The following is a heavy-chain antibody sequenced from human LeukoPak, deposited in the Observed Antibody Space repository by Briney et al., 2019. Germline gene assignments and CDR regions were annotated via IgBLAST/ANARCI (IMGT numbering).Heavy chain of an antibody. CDR1: GGSISSSSYY. J-gene: IGHJ4*02. D-gene: IGHD3-3*01. Sequence: SETLSHTCTVSGGSISSSSYYWGWIRQPPGKGLEWIGSIYYSGSTYYNPSLKSRVTISVDTSKNQFSLKLSSVTAADTAVYYCARHPYYDFWSGSLGFVDYWGQGTLVTVSS. CDR3: ARHPYYDFWSGSLGFVDY. CDR2: IYYSGST. V-gene: IGHV4-39*01.